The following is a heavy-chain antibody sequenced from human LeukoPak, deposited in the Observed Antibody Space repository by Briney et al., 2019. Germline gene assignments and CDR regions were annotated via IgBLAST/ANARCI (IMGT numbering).Heavy chain of an antibody. CDR3: AREGREYNDYSNYYYYMDV. CDR2: INHSGST. Sequence: SETLSLTCAVYGGSFSGYYWSWIRQPPGMGLEWIGEINHSGSTNYNPSLKSRVTISVDTSKNQFSLKLSSVTAADTAVYYCAREGREYNDYSNYYYYMDVWGKGTTVTVSS. CDR1: GGSFSGYY. V-gene: IGHV4-34*01. D-gene: IGHD4-11*01. J-gene: IGHJ6*03.